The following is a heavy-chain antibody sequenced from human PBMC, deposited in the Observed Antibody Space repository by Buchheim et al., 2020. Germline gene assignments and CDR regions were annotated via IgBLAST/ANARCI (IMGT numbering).Heavy chain of an antibody. Sequence: EVQLVESGGGLVKPGGSLRLSCAASGFTFSNAWMNWVRQAPGKGLEWVGRIKSKTDGGTTDYAAPVKGRFTISRDDSKNTLYLQMNSLKTEDTAAYYCTTDPGIAVAGTFYGMDVWGQGTT. CDR2: IKSKTDGGTT. CDR3: TTDPGIAVAGTFYGMDV. CDR1: GFTFSNAW. D-gene: IGHD6-19*01. V-gene: IGHV3-15*07. J-gene: IGHJ6*02.